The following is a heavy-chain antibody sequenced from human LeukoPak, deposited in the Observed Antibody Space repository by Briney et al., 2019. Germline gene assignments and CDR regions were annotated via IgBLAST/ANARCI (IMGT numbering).Heavy chain of an antibody. CDR1: GGSFSGYY. V-gene: IGHV4-34*01. CDR2: IYYSGST. CDR3: ARTAFGVVIISAAAADY. Sequence: PSETLSLTCAVYGGSFSGYYWSWIRQPPGKGLEWIGSIYYSGSTYYNPSLKSRVTISVDTSKNQFSLKLSSVTAADTAVYYCARTAFGVVIISAAAADYWGQGTLVTVSS. D-gene: IGHD3-3*01. J-gene: IGHJ4*02.